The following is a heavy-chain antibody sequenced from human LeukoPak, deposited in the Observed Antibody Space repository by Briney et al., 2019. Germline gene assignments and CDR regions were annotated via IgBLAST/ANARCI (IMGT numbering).Heavy chain of an antibody. CDR3: ACPGPYYGSGTYRMDV. CDR2: IYPGNSDT. CDR1: GYSFTNYW. V-gene: IGHV5-51*01. J-gene: IGHJ6*02. Sequence: SGESLRISCKGSGYSFTNYWVGWVRQMPGKGLEWMGIIYPGNSDTRYSPSFEGQVTISVDKSISTAFLQWSSLKASDTAVYYCACPGPYYGSGTYRMDVWGQGTTVTVSS. D-gene: IGHD3-10*01.